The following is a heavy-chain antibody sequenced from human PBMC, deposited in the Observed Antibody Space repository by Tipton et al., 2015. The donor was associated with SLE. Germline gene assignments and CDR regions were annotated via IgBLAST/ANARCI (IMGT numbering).Heavy chain of an antibody. CDR2: ISSSSSYI. V-gene: IGHV3-21*03. CDR1: GFTFSSYS. CDR3: ARKSDFGVAIHYGMDV. D-gene: IGHD3-3*01. J-gene: IGHJ6*02. Sequence: SLRLSCAASGFTFSSYSMNWVRQAPGKGLEWVSSISSSSSYIYYADSVKGRFTISRDNAKNSLYLQMNSLRAEDTAVYYCARKSDFGVAIHYGMDVWGQGP.